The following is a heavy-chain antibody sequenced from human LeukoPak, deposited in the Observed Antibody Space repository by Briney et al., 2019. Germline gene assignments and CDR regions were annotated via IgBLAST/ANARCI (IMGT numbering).Heavy chain of an antibody. CDR2: IRYDGLKK. CDR3: AKDRETFSSHGYFDY. J-gene: IGHJ4*02. CDR1: GFTFSTYD. V-gene: IGHV3-30*02. Sequence: PGGSLRLSCATSGFTFSTYDMHWVRQAPGKGLEWVAHIRYDGLKKRYADSVRGRVTVSRDNSKNTLYLRMNSLRAEDTAVYYCAKDRETFSSHGYFDYWGQGTLVPVSS. D-gene: IGHD2/OR15-2a*01.